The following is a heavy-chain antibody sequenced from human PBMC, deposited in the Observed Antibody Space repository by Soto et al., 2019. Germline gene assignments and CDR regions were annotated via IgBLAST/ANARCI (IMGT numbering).Heavy chain of an antibody. D-gene: IGHD3-3*01. CDR3: ARHANDLYHAFDI. CDR1: GGSINNYY. Sequence: QVQLQESGPGLVKPSETLSLTCTVSGGSINNYYWSWIRQPPGKGLEWIGYIYYSGATSNNPTLKSRVIISVDTSKNQFSLKLSSVTAADTAVYYCARHANDLYHAFDIWGQGTMVTV. J-gene: IGHJ3*02. V-gene: IGHV4-59*08. CDR2: IYYSGAT.